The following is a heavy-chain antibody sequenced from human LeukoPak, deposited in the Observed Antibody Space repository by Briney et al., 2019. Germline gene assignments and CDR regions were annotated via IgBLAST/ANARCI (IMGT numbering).Heavy chain of an antibody. D-gene: IGHD6-13*01. J-gene: IGHJ4*02. CDR2: MYSGGAT. Sequence: GGSLRLSCVASGISVSGTFMSWVRQAPGKGLEWVSTMYSGGATHYADSVKGRFSVSRDNVENTLYLQMDNLRVEDTAVYYCANGDLAAAGNLFFDYWGQGTLVTVSS. V-gene: IGHV3-53*01. CDR3: ANGDLAAAGNLFFDY. CDR1: GISVSGTF.